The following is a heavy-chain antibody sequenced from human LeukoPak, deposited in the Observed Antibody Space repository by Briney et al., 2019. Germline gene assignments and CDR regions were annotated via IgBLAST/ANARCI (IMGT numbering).Heavy chain of an antibody. Sequence: SVKVSCKASGGTFSSYAISWVRRAPGQGLEWMGGIIPIFGTANYAQKFQGRVTITADESTSTAYMELSSLRSEDTAVYYCARDTDIVVVVAATRRDYYYGMDVWGQGTTVTVSS. D-gene: IGHD2-15*01. V-gene: IGHV1-69*13. CDR2: IIPIFGTA. CDR3: ARDTDIVVVVAATRRDYYYGMDV. CDR1: GGTFSSYA. J-gene: IGHJ6*02.